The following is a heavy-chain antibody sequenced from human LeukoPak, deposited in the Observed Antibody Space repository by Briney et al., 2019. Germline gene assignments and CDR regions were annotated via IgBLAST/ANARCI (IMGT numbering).Heavy chain of an antibody. CDR3: ARGSKLSYSYDSSGYYYGPFDI. J-gene: IGHJ3*02. Sequence: GGSLRLSCEASGFTFSDYYMSWIRQAPGKGLEWVSYISSSSSYTNYADSVKGRFTTSGDNAQNSLYLPMNSLRAEDTAVYYCARGSKLSYSYDSSGYYYGPFDIWGQGTMVTVSS. D-gene: IGHD3-22*01. CDR1: GFTFSDYY. CDR2: ISSSSSYT. V-gene: IGHV3-11*05.